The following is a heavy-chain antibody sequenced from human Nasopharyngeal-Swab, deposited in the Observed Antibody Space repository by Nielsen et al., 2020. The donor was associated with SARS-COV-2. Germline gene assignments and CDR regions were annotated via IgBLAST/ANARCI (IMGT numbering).Heavy chain of an antibody. CDR1: GGSISSSSYY. J-gene: IGHJ6*02. Sequence: SGTLSLTCTVSGGSISSSSYYWGWIRQPPGKGLEWIGSIYYSGSTYYNPSLKSRVTISVDTSKNQFSLKLSSVTAADTAVYYCVGSSWYGDYYYYGMDVWGQGTTVTVSS. CDR2: IYYSGST. D-gene: IGHD6-13*01. V-gene: IGHV4-39*07. CDR3: VGSSWYGDYYYYGMDV.